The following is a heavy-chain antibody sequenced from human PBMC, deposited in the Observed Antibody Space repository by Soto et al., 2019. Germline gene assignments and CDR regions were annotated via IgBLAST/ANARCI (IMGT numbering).Heavy chain of an antibody. D-gene: IGHD2-21*02. CDR2: ISSSSSTI. Sequence: VGSLRLSCAASGFTFSSYSMNWVRQAPGKGLEWVSYISSSSSTIYYADSVKGRFTISRDNAKNSLYLQMNSLRDEDTAVYYCARDPADPYCGGDCRTDAFDIWGQGTMVTVSS. CDR3: ARDPADPYCGGDCRTDAFDI. V-gene: IGHV3-48*02. CDR1: GFTFSSYS. J-gene: IGHJ3*02.